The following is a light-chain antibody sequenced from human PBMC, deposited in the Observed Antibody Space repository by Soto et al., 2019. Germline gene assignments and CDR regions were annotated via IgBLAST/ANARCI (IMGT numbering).Light chain of an antibody. V-gene: IGLV1-51*01. CDR3: GTWDSSLSAGGHWV. CDR1: SSNIGNNY. J-gene: IGLJ3*02. CDR2: DNN. Sequence: QSVLTQPPSVSAAPGQKVTISCSGSSSNIGNNYVSWYQQLPGTAPKLLIYDNNKRPSGIPDRFSGSKSGTSATLGITGLQTGDEADYYYGTWDSSLSAGGHWVFGGGTKVTVL.